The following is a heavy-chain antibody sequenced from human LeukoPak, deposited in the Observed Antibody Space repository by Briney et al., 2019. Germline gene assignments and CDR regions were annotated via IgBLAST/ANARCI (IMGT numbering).Heavy chain of an antibody. D-gene: IGHD3-10*01. CDR3: ARVITIIRGLDP. Sequence: SETLSLTCTVSGGSISGYYWNWIRHPPGKGLEWIGNIYYGGNTNYNPSLKSRVTISVDMTKNQFSLKLSSVTAADTAVYYCARVITIIRGLDPWGQGTLVTVSS. CDR2: IYYGGNT. CDR1: GGSISGYY. J-gene: IGHJ5*02. V-gene: IGHV4-59*01.